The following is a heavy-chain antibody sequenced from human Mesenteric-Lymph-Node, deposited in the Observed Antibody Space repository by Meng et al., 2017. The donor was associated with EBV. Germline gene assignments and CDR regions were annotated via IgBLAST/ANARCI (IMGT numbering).Heavy chain of an antibody. D-gene: IGHD1-14*01. Sequence: EVHFLESGGGLVRPGGSLRLSCAASGCTFSRYWMHWVRQAPGKGLECVSRTNENGAITTYADSVKGRFTISRDNAKNTLYLQMNSLRAEDTALHFCSRDLAGSDDFWGQGTLVTVSS. CDR1: GCTFSRYW. J-gene: IGHJ4*02. CDR2: TNENGAIT. V-gene: IGHV3-74*03. CDR3: SRDLAGSDDF.